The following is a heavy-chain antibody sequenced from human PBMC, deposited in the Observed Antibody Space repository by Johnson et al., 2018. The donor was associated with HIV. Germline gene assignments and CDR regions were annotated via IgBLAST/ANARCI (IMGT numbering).Heavy chain of an antibody. CDR2: IRSKANSYAT. V-gene: IGHV3-73*01. CDR1: GFTFSGSA. J-gene: IGHJ3*02. Sequence: VQLVESGGGLVKPGGSLRLSCAASGFTFSGSAMHWVRQASGKGLEWVGHIRSKANSYATAYAASVKGRFTISRDDSKNTAYLQMNSLKTEDTAVYYCTRTWSSGDYPTNDAFDIWGQGTMVTVSS. CDR3: TRTWSSGDYPTNDAFDI. D-gene: IGHD3-22*01.